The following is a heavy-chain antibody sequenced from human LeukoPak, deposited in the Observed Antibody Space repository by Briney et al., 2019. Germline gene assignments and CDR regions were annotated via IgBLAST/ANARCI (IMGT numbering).Heavy chain of an antibody. Sequence: PSETLSLTCTVSGGPISSYYWSWIRQPPGKGLEWIGYIYYSGSTNYNPSLKSRVTISVDTSKNQFSLKLSSVTAADTAVYYCARQGYDSSGYYYGEFDYWGQGTLVTVSS. D-gene: IGHD3-22*01. V-gene: IGHV4-59*08. J-gene: IGHJ4*02. CDR1: GGPISSYY. CDR3: ARQGYDSSGYYYGEFDY. CDR2: IYYSGST.